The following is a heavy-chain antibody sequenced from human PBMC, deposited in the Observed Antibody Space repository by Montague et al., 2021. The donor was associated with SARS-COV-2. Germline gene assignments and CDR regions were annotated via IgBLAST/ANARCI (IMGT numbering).Heavy chain of an antibody. J-gene: IGHJ4*01. D-gene: IGHD3-10*01. CDR2: ISHDESNH. CDR3: AGEGYRSGSFYIDY. Sequence: SLRLSCAASRLPFNGYAMHWVRQAPGKGLEWLTFISHDESNHRYADSVKGRFTISRDNSKNTLYLQMDSLRPEDTAVYYCAGEGYRSGSFYIDYWGQGTLVTVPS. CDR1: RLPFNGYA. V-gene: IGHV3-30*04.